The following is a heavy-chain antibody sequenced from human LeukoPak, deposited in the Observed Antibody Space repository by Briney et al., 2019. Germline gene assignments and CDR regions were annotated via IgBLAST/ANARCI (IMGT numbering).Heavy chain of an antibody. J-gene: IGHJ5*02. Sequence: GGSLRLSCAASGFTFSNHWKHWVRQGPGKGLVWISRLNSDGRTTTYADSVKGRFTISRDNAKNTLYLQMNSLRVEDTAVYYCARGSDETVTISGWFDPWGQGTLVTVSS. CDR2: LNSDGRTT. D-gene: IGHD4-17*01. V-gene: IGHV3-74*01. CDR1: GFTFSNHW. CDR3: ARGSDETVTISGWFDP.